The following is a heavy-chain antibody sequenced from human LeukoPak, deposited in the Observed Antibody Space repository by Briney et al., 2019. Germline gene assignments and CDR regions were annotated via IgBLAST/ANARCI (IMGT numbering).Heavy chain of an antibody. J-gene: IGHJ6*03. CDR2: INPSGGST. V-gene: IGHV1-46*01. Sequence: ASVKVSCKASGYTFTSYYMHWVRQAPGQGLEWMGIINPSGGSTSYAQKFQGRVNMTRDVSTSTAYMELSRLRSDDTAVYYCARDKQLDWAHYYYYYMDVWGKGTTVTVSS. CDR3: ARDKQLDWAHYYYYYMDV. D-gene: IGHD1-1*01. CDR1: GYTFTSYY.